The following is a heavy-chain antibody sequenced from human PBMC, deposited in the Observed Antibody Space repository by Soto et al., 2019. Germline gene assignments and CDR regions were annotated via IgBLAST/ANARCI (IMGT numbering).Heavy chain of an antibody. D-gene: IGHD3-3*01. V-gene: IGHV3-48*01. J-gene: IGHJ5*02. Sequence: GGSLRLSCAASGFTFSSYSMNWVRQAPGKGLEWVSYISSSSSTIYYADSVKGRFTISRDNAKNSLYLQMNSLRAEDTAVYYCARDQTAVHYNFWSGYSWFDPWGQGTLFTVSS. CDR2: ISSSSSTI. CDR1: GFTFSSYS. CDR3: ARDQTAVHYNFWSGYSWFDP.